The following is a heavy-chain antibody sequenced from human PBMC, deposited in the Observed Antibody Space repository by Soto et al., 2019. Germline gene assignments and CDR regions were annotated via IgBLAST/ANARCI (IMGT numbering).Heavy chain of an antibody. CDR2: GYSTGGT. V-gene: IGHV4-59*08. CDR1: VGPDSSHN. Sequence: QVQLQQSGPRLVKPSETLSLTCTVSVGPDSSHNWAWIRQPPGRGLEWIGYGYSTGGTGYNPSLKSRVTISADRSTNHFSLTLSSVTAADTAIYYCVRHGIGTQHGLVDVWGQGTSVTVSS. D-gene: IGHD3-10*01. CDR3: VRHGIGTQHGLVDV. J-gene: IGHJ6*02.